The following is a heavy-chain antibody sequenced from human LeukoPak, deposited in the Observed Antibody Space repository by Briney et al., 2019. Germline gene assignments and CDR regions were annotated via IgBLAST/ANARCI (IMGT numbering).Heavy chain of an antibody. Sequence: SQTLSLTCAISGDSVSSNSAAWNWIRQSPSRGLEWLGRTYYRSKWYNDYAVSVISRITINPDTSKNQFSLQLNSVTPEDTAVYYCARVYCSSTSCYVRDDAFDIWGQGTMVTVSS. CDR2: TYYRSKWYN. D-gene: IGHD2-2*01. V-gene: IGHV6-1*01. J-gene: IGHJ3*02. CDR1: GDSVSSNSAA. CDR3: ARVYCSSTSCYVRDDAFDI.